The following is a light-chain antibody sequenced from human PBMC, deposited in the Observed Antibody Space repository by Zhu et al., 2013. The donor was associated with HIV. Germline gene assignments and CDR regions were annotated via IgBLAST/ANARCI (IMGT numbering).Light chain of an antibody. V-gene: IGLV1-51*01. Sequence: QSVLTQPPSVSAAPGQKVTISCSGSSSNIGNNFVSWYQQLPGTAPKLLIYDNNKRPSEIPDRFSGSKSGTSATLGITGLQTRDEADYYCGTWDSSLNAFWVFGGGTKLTVL. CDR3: GTWDSSLNAFWV. CDR1: SSNIGNNF. CDR2: DNN. J-gene: IGLJ3*02.